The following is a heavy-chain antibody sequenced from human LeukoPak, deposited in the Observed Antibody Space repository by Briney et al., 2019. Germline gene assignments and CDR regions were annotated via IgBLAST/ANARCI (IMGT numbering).Heavy chain of an antibody. CDR3: ARGDGYKGDFDY. CDR1: GGSISSGGYS. CDR2: IYYSGST. Sequence: SQTLSLTCTVSGGSISSGGYSWSWIRQHPGKGLEWIGYIYYSGSTYYNPSLKSRVTISVDTSKNQFSLKLSSVTAADTAVYYCARGDGYKGDFDYWGQGTLVTVSS. J-gene: IGHJ4*02. D-gene: IGHD5-24*01. V-gene: IGHV4-31*03.